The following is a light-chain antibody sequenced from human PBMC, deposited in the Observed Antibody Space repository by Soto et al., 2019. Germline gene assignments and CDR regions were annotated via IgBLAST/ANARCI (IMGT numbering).Light chain of an antibody. CDR3: SSYTSSSTLV. J-gene: IGLJ1*01. CDR1: NSDVGGYNF. Sequence: QSALTQPAFVSGSPGQSITISCTGTNSDVGGYNFVSWYQQHPGKVPKHMIYDVTNRPSGVSNRFSGSKSGNTASLTISGLQAEDEADYYCSSYTSSSTLVFGTGTKLTVL. V-gene: IGLV2-14*01. CDR2: DVT.